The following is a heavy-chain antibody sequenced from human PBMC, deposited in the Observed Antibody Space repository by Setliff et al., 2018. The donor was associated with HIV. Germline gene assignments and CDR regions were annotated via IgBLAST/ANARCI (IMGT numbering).Heavy chain of an antibody. Sequence: HPGGSLRLSCAASGFTFSSSWMNWVRQAPGKGLEWVANIKQDGSQKYYVDSVKGRFTISRDNARNSLYLQMNSLRAEDTAVYYCARDLTYHYDSGGYYDAFDIWGQGTMVTVSS. CDR2: IKQDGSQK. J-gene: IGHJ3*02. V-gene: IGHV3-7*03. CDR1: GFTFSSSW. D-gene: IGHD3-22*01. CDR3: ARDLTYHYDSGGYYDAFDI.